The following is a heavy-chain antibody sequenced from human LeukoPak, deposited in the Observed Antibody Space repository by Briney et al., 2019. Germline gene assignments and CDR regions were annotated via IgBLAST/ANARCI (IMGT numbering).Heavy chain of an antibody. CDR2: IIPILGIA. V-gene: IGHV1-69*04. Sequence: SVKVSCKASGGTFSSYAISWVRQAPGQGLEWMGRIIPILGIANYAQKFQGRVTITADKSTSTAYMELSSLRSEDTAVYYCARTPTYYYDSSGYYDYWGQGTLVTVSS. CDR3: ARTPTYYYDSSGYYDY. J-gene: IGHJ4*02. D-gene: IGHD3-22*01. CDR1: GGTFSSYA.